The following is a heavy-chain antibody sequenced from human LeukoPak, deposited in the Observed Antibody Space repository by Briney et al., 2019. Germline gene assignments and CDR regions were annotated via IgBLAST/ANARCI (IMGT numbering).Heavy chain of an antibody. CDR3: AKDTRGYYGSGSFWY. J-gene: IGHJ4*02. D-gene: IGHD3-10*01. CDR1: GFTFSDYY. V-gene: IGHV3-11*01. CDR2: ISSSGSTI. Sequence: GGSLRLSCAASGFTFSDYYMSWIRQAPGKGLEWVSYISSSGSTIYYADSVKGRFTISRDNAKNSLYLQMNSLRAEDTALYYCAKDTRGYYGSGSFWYWGQGTLVTVSS.